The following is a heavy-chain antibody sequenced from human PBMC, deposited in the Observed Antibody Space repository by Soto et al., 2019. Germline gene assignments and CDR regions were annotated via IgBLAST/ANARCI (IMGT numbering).Heavy chain of an antibody. Sequence: EVQLVESGGGLVQPGGSLRLSCAASGITFSTYWMSWVRQAPGKGLEWVANINQDGSEKYYVDSVKGRFTISRDNAKKSLYLKMNSLRAGDTALYYRARDRGTVIADEWGQGTLVTVSS. V-gene: IGHV3-7*04. J-gene: IGHJ4*02. CDR2: INQDGSEK. CDR1: GITFSTYW. CDR3: ARDRGTVIADE. D-gene: IGHD2-21*01.